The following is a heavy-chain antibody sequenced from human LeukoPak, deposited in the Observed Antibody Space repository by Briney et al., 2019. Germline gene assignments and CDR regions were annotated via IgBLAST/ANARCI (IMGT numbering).Heavy chain of an antibody. CDR2: ISYNGNSK. CDR3: AKDWGSSGWYNYFDP. CDR1: GFTISSHC. Sequence: GGSLRLSCAVSGFTISSHCMHWVRQAPGKGLEWVAMISYNGNSKYYGDSVKGRFTISRDNSKDTLYLEMDSLRTEDTAVYYCAKDWGSSGWYNYFDPWGQGTLVTVSS. V-gene: IGHV3-30*18. D-gene: IGHD6-19*01. J-gene: IGHJ5*02.